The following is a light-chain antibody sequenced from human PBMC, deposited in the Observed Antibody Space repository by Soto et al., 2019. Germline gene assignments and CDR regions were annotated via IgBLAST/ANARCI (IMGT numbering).Light chain of an antibody. Sequence: QSLLTQPPSVSEAPGQRVTISCTGSSSNIGAGYEAHWYQQVPGTAPKLLIYENNNRPSGVPDRFSGSKSGTSASLAITGLQAKAEAEYYRQPYDSSLSGYVFGTGTKLTVL. CDR3: QPYDSSLSGYV. V-gene: IGLV1-40*01. CDR1: SSNIGAGYE. CDR2: ENN. J-gene: IGLJ1*01.